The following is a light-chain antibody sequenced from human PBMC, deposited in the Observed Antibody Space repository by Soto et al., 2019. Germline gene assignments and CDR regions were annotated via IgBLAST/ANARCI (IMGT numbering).Light chain of an antibody. CDR1: SSNIGNNY. Sequence: QSVLTQPPSVSAAPGQKVTISCSGSSSNIGNNYVSWYQQLPGTAPKLLIYDNNKRPSGIPDRFSGSKSGTSATLGITGLQTGDEAYYYCGPWDSSLSAVYVFGTGTKVTDL. CDR2: DNN. J-gene: IGLJ1*01. CDR3: GPWDSSLSAVYV. V-gene: IGLV1-51*01.